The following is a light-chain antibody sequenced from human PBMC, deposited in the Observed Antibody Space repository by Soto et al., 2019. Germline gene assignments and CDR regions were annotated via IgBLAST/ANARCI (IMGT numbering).Light chain of an antibody. CDR3: QQYNTWPLT. CDR2: GAS. J-gene: IGKJ4*01. CDR1: QSVNRN. Sequence: EIVMTQSPATLSVSPGERATLPCRASQSVNRNLAWYQQKPGQAPRLLIYGASTRATGLPARFSGSGSETEFTLTISSLQSEDFAVYYCQQYNTWPLTFGGATTVEIK. V-gene: IGKV3-15*01.